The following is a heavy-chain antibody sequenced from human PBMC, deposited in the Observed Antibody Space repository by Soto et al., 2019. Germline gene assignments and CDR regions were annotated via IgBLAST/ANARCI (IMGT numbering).Heavy chain of an antibody. CDR3: ARVIAVADYYYYYGMDV. J-gene: IGHJ6*02. Sequence: PGGSLRLSCAASGFTFSSYSMNWVRQAPGKGLEWVSSISSRSSYIYYADSVKGRFTISRDNAKNSLYLQMNSLRAEDTAVYYCARVIAVADYYYYYGMDVWGQGTTVTVSS. D-gene: IGHD6-19*01. CDR1: GFTFSSYS. CDR2: ISSRSSYI. V-gene: IGHV3-21*01.